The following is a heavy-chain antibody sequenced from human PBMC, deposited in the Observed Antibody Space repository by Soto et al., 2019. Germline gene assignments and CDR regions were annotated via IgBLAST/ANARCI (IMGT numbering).Heavy chain of an antibody. Sequence: GGSLRLSCVASGLTFGSRAMTWVRQAPGEGLQWVSTITDTGGDAKYADSVRGRFVISRDNSKKTLYLQMTSLTAEDSAMYYCARGSTDSYPVSRIFDFWGRGTLVTDSS. CDR1: GLTFGSRA. CDR3: ARGSTDSYPVSRIFDF. J-gene: IGHJ4*02. V-gene: IGHV3-23*01. D-gene: IGHD2-21*01. CDR2: ITDTGGDA.